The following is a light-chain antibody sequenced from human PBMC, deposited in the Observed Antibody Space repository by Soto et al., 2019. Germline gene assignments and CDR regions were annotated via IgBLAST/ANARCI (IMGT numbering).Light chain of an antibody. Sequence: IVLTQSPATLSSSPGERVTLSCRATQTVGTFLTWLQQKPGQAPRLLIYDASNRATGIPARFSGSGSETDFTLTISSLEPEDFAVYYCQQRSSWPLTFGGGTKVEIK. V-gene: IGKV3-11*01. CDR2: DAS. CDR1: QTVGTF. J-gene: IGKJ4*02. CDR3: QQRSSWPLT.